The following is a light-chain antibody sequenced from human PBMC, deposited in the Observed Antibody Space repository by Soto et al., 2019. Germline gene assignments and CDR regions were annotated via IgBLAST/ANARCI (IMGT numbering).Light chain of an antibody. CDR2: SAS. CDR3: QQSYSTPWT. CDR1: QSISTY. V-gene: IGKV1-39*01. J-gene: IGKJ1*01. Sequence: DMHMTQSPPSLSSSLVDRVTITCRASQSISTYLNWYQQKAGKTKLLVYSASSLQSGVPSRFSGSGAGTDFTLTISSLQPEDFATYYCQQSYSTPWTFGQGTKVDI.